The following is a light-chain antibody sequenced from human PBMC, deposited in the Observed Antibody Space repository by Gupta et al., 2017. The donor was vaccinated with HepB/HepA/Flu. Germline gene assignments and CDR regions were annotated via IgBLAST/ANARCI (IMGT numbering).Light chain of an antibody. J-gene: IGLJ2*01. CDR1: NIGNKG. CDR2: DDR. CDR3: QVWDPSGVI. V-gene: IGLV3-21*03. Sequence: SYVLTQPPSVSVAPGKTARVTCGGNNIGNKGVHWYPQKPGQAPVLVVYDDRDRPSGIPERFSGSNSGNTATLTISGVEAGDEADYYCQVWDPSGVIFGGGTKLTVL.